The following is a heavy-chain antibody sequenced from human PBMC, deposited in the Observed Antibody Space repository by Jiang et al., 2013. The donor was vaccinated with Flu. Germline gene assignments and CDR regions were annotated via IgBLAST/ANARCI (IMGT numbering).Heavy chain of an antibody. CDR1: GFSLSTSGVG. CDR2: IYWNDDK. J-gene: IGHJ5*02. Sequence: KPTQTLTLTCTFSGFSLSTSGVGVGWIRQPPGKALEWLALIYWNDDKRYSPSLKSRLTITKDTSKNQVVLTMTNMDPVDTATYYCAHRCFGSVCYGTDWFDPWGQGILVTVS. V-gene: IGHV2-5*01. D-gene: IGHD2-21*01. CDR3: AHRCFGSVCYGTDWFDP.